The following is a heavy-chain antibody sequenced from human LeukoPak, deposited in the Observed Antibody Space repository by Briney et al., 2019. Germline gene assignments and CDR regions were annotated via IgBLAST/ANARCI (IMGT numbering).Heavy chain of an antibody. Sequence: QPGRSLRLSCAASGFTFSSYGMHWVRQAPGKGLEWVAVIWYDGSNKYYADSVKGRFTISRDNSKNTLYLQMNSLRAEDTAVYYCARDRVGSGSYYSYWGQGTLVTVSS. CDR1: GFTFSSYG. CDR2: IWYDGSNK. V-gene: IGHV3-33*01. D-gene: IGHD3-10*01. J-gene: IGHJ4*02. CDR3: ARDRVGSGSYYSY.